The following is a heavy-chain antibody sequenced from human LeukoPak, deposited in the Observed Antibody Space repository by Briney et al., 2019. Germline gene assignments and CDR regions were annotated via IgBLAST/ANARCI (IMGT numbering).Heavy chain of an antibody. J-gene: IGHJ4*02. D-gene: IGHD3-22*01. CDR1: GFTFSSYG. V-gene: IGHV3-33*01. CDR2: IWYDGSNK. CDR3: ARDPTRYYYDSSGYYWDY. Sequence: GGSLRLSCAASGFTFSSYGMHWVRQAPGKGLEWVAVIWYDGSNKYYADSVEGRFTISRDNSKNTLYLQMNSLRAEDTAVYYCARDPTRYYYDSSGYYWDYWGQGTLVTVSS.